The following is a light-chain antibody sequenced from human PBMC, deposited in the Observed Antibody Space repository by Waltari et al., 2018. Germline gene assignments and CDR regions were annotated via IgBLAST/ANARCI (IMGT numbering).Light chain of an antibody. V-gene: IGLV3-9*01. Sequence: SFDLTQPLSVSVALGQTARLTCGGDNIGSRNVHWYQQKPGQAPILVIYRDNNLPSGIPERFSGSNSGNTATLSISRAQAGDEADYFCQVWDSSSNAVFGGGTKLTVL. CDR2: RDN. CDR1: NIGSRN. J-gene: IGLJ2*01. CDR3: QVWDSSSNAV.